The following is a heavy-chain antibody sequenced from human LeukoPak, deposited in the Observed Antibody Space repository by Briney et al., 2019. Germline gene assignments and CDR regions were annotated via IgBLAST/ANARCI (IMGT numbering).Heavy chain of an antibody. Sequence: SETPSLTCTVSGGPISSGNYYWNWIRQPAGKGLEWIGRVHSSGSTNHNPSLKSRVTISRDTSKNQFSVIVSSVSAADTAIYFCARSKGDYGSGSLGYWGQGILVTVSS. CDR1: GGPISSGNYY. V-gene: IGHV4-61*02. D-gene: IGHD3-10*01. J-gene: IGHJ4*02. CDR2: VHSSGST. CDR3: ARSKGDYGSGSLGY.